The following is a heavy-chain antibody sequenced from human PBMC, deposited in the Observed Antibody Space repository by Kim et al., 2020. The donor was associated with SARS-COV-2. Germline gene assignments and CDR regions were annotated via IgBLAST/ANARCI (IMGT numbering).Heavy chain of an antibody. V-gene: IGHV4-39*07. Sequence: SETLSLTCTVSGGSISSNYYYWGWIRQPPGKGLEWVGSISYSGSTYYNPSLKSRVTISVHTSKNQFSLKLSSVTAADTAVFYCARDWERGGGFDYWGQGT. J-gene: IGHJ4*02. D-gene: IGHD1-1*01. CDR1: GGSISSNYYY. CDR2: ISYSGST. CDR3: ARDWERGGGFDY.